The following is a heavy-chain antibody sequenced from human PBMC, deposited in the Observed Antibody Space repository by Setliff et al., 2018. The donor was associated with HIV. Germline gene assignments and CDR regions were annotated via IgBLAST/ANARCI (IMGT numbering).Heavy chain of an antibody. J-gene: IGHJ4*02. V-gene: IGHV4-39*07. CDR2: ISYTGIT. CDR1: GGSISRGSYS. D-gene: IGHD6-13*01. Sequence: PSETLSLTCTVSGGSISRGSYSWGWIRQPPGKGLEWIGSISYTGITNYNPSLKSRVTISVDTSKNQFSLKLSSVTAADTAVYFCARGRGSSSSWPIDYWGQGTLVTVSS. CDR3: ARGRGSSSSWPIDY.